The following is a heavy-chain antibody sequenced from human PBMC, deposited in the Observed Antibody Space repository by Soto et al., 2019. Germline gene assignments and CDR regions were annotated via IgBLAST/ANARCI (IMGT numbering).Heavy chain of an antibody. D-gene: IGHD6-6*01. V-gene: IGHV4-30-4*01. J-gene: IGHJ6*02. CDR1: GGSISSGDYY. Sequence: SETLSLTCTVSGGSISSGDYYWSWIRQPPGKGLEWIGYIYYSGSTYYNPSLKSRVTISVDTSKNQFSLKLSSVTAADTAVYYCARVGGEQLVPYYYSGMDVWGQGTTVTFSS. CDR2: IYYSGST. CDR3: ARVGGEQLVPYYYSGMDV.